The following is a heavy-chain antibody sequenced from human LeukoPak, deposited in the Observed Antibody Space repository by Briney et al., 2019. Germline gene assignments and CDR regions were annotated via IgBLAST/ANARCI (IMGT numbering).Heavy chain of an antibody. CDR3: ARDPSTLLPTDDS. CDR2: ITGSTRST. D-gene: IGHD2-2*01. V-gene: IGHV3-23*01. J-gene: IGHJ4*02. CDR1: GFSFSSYG. Sequence: GGSLRLSCAASGFSFSSYGMSWVRQAPGTGLEWVSAITGSTRSTYYTDSVKGRFTISRDNSKNTLYLQMNSLRVEDTAIYYCARDPSTLLPTDDSWGQGTLVAVSS.